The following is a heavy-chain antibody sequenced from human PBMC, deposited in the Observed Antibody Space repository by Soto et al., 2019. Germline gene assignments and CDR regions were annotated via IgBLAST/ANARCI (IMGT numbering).Heavy chain of an antibody. V-gene: IGHV4-59*08. CDR1: GGSLSSFY. J-gene: IGHJ4*02. Sequence: SETLSLTCTVSGGSLSSFYWSWIRQPPGKGLEWVGYMYNSGSANYNPSLKSRVTISVDMSQNQFSLKLTSVTAADTAVYYCAGHGAIYSNSWYDFDYWGQGTLVTVSS. D-gene: IGHD6-13*01. CDR3: AGHGAIYSNSWYDFDY. CDR2: MYNSGSA.